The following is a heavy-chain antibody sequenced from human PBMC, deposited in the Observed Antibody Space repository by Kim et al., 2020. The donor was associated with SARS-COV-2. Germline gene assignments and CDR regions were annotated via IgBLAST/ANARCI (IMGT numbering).Heavy chain of an antibody. V-gene: IGHV3-49*03. CDR1: GFTFGDYA. Sequence: GGSLRLSCTASGFTFGDYAMSWFRQAPGKGLEWVGFIRSKAYGGTTEYAASVKGRFTISRDDSKSIAYLQMNSLKTEDTAVYYCTRARYSSSWYPDYWGQGTLVTVSS. D-gene: IGHD6-13*01. J-gene: IGHJ4*02. CDR3: TRARYSSSWYPDY. CDR2: IRSKAYGGTT.